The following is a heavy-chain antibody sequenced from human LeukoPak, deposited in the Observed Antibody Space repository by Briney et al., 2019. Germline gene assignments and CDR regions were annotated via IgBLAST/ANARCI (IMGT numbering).Heavy chain of an antibody. D-gene: IGHD2-15*01. Sequence: GRSLRLSCAASGFTFSKHGMHWVRQAPGKGLEWVAFIRNAGSNKYYVDSVKGRFTISRDNSKNTVDLQMNSLRAEDTAVYYCAKDINSHCRGDCSDYWGQGTLVIV. V-gene: IGHV3-30*02. CDR3: AKDINSHCRGDCSDY. J-gene: IGHJ4*02. CDR1: GFTFSKHG. CDR2: IRNAGSNK.